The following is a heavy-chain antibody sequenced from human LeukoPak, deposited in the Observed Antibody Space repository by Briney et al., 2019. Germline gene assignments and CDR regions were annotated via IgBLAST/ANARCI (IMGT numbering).Heavy chain of an antibody. D-gene: IGHD3-10*01. CDR2: IYYSGST. Sequence: SETLSLTCTVSGGSISSYYWSWIRQPPGKGLEWIGYIYYSGSTNYNPSLKRRVTISVDTSTNQFSTKRRPVTTPDTPVYYAGSTNYNPSLKSRVTISVDTSKIAFSLKLSSVTAADTGVYYCARERITMVRGDNWFDPWGQGTLVTVSS. CDR1: GGSISSYY. V-gene: IGHV4-59*01. CDR3: GSTNYNPSLKSRVTISVDTSKIAFSLKLSSVTAADTGVYYCARERITMVRGDNWFDP. J-gene: IGHJ5*02.